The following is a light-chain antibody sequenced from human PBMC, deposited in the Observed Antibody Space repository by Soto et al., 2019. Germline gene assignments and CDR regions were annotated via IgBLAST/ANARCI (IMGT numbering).Light chain of an antibody. V-gene: IGKV3-11*01. CDR3: QQRSDWPPT. Sequence: EIVLTQSPATLSLSPGERATLSCRASQSVSSYLAWYQQKPGQPPRLLIYDASNRATGIPARFSGSGSGTDFTLTISSLETEDFAVYYCQQRSDWPPTFGQGTKVDIK. J-gene: IGKJ1*01. CDR1: QSVSSY. CDR2: DAS.